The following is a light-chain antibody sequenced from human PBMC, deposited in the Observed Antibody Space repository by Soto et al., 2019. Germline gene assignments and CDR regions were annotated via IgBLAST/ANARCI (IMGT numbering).Light chain of an antibody. CDR3: SSYAGSNIPVV. CDR2: EVS. J-gene: IGLJ2*01. V-gene: IGLV2-8*01. Sequence: QSALTQPPSASGSPGQSVTISCTGTSSDVGGYNCVSWYQQHPGKAPKLMIYEVSKRPSGVPDRFSGSKSGNTASLTGSGLQAEDEADYYCSSYAGSNIPVVFGGGTKVTVL. CDR1: SSDVGGYNC.